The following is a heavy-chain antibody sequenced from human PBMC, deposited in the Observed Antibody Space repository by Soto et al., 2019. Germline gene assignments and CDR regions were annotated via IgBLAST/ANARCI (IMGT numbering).Heavy chain of an antibody. J-gene: IGHJ4*02. CDR1: GGSISSGGYS. V-gene: IGHV4-30-2*01. CDR2: IYHSGST. CDR3: ARARMTTVTINPFDY. D-gene: IGHD4-17*01. Sequence: QLQLQEYGSGLVKPSQTLSLTCAVSGGSISSGGYSWSWIRQPPGKGLEWIGYIYHSGSTYYNPSLKSRVTISVDRSKNQFSLKLSSVTAADTAVYYCARARMTTVTINPFDYWGQGTLVTVSS.